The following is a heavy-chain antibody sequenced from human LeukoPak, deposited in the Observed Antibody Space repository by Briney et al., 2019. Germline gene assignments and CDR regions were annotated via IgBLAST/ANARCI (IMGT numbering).Heavy chain of an antibody. CDR3: ARDRSSGSYSDY. CDR2: IRYDGSNK. CDR1: GFTFSSYG. Sequence: GGSLRLSCAASGFTFSSYGMHWVRQAPGKGLEWVAFIRYDGSNKYYADSVKGRFTISRDNSKNSLYLQMHSLKTEDTAVYYCARDRSSGSYSDYWGQGTLVTVSS. D-gene: IGHD1-26*01. J-gene: IGHJ4*02. V-gene: IGHV3-30*02.